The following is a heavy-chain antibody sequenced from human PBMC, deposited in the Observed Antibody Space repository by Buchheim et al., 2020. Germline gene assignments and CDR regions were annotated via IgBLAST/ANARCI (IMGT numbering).Heavy chain of an antibody. CDR1: GYTFTSYD. CDR3: ARGRYCSSTSCYEPDLYYYYGMDV. CDR2: MNPNSGNT. Sequence: QVQLVQSGAEVKKPGASVKVSCKASGYTFTSYDINWVRQAPGQGLEGMGWMNPNSGNTSYAKKFQGRVTMTRNTSISNAYMELSSLRSEDTAVYYCARGRYCSSTSCYEPDLYYYYGMDVWGQGTT. J-gene: IGHJ6*02. D-gene: IGHD2-2*01. V-gene: IGHV1-8*01.